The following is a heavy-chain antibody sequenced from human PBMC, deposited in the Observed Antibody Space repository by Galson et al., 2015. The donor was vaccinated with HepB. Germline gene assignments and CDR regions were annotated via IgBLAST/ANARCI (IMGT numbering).Heavy chain of an antibody. J-gene: IGHJ4*02. CDR1: RFTFSNAW. V-gene: IGHV3-15*01. CDR3: TQFDY. CDR2: IRSNGNGGTI. Sequence: SLRLSCAASRFTFSNAWMSWVRQAPGKGLEWVGRIRSNGNGGTIDYAAPVKGRFTISRDDSRNTLYLHMNNLKGEDTGIYYCTQFDYWGEGTLVTVSP.